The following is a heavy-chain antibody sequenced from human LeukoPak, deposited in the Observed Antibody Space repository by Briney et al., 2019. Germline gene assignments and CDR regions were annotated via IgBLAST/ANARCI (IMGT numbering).Heavy chain of an antibody. D-gene: IGHD6-13*01. J-gene: IGHJ5*02. CDR2: IIPIFGTA. CDR3: ARAGIAAAGISSWFDP. Sequence: ASVKVSCKASGGTFSSYAISWVRQAPGQGLEWMGGIIPIFGTANYAQKFQGRVTITADESTSTAYMELSSLRSEDTAVYYCARAGIAAAGISSWFDPWGQGTLVTVSS. CDR1: GGTFSSYA. V-gene: IGHV1-69*13.